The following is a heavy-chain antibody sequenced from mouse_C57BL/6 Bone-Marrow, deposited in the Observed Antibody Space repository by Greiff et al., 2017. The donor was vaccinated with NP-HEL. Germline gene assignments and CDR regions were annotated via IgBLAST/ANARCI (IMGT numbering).Heavy chain of an antibody. D-gene: IGHD3-2*02. CDR2: IDPEDGDT. V-gene: IGHV14-1*01. Sequence: VQLQQSGAELVRPGASVKLSCTASGFNIKDYYMHWVKQRPEQGLEWIGRIDPEDGDTEYAPKFPGKATMTADTSSNTAYLQLSSLTSEDTAVYYYTKTAQAHYAMDDWGQGTSVTVSS. J-gene: IGHJ4*01. CDR3: TKTAQAHYAMDD. CDR1: GFNIKDYY.